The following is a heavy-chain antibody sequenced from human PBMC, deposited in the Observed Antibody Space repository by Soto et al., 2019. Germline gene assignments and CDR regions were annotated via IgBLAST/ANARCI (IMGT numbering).Heavy chain of an antibody. V-gene: IGHV4-34*01. D-gene: IGHD1-26*01. J-gene: IGHJ4*02. CDR3: ARRRYRGSLAADY. CDR1: GGSFTGYY. Sequence: QVQLQQWGAGLLKPSGTLSLTCAVYGGSFTGYYWSWIRHPPRKGLEWIGEINHAGSTNYNPSLKSRVTISVDTSKNQFSLKLSSVTAADTAVYYGARRRYRGSLAADYWGQGTLVTVSS. CDR2: INHAGST.